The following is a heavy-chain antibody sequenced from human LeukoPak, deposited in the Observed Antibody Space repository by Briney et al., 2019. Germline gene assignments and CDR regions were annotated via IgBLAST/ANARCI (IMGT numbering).Heavy chain of an antibody. CDR3: ATSVSRNPYSSDRYFDY. Sequence: ASVKVSCKVSGYTLTELSMHWVRQAPGTGLEWMGGFDPEDGETIYAQKFQGRVTMTEDTSTDTAYMELSSLRSEDTAVYYCATSVSRNPYSSDRYFDYWGQGTLVTVSS. J-gene: IGHJ4*02. CDR2: FDPEDGET. CDR1: GYTLTELS. V-gene: IGHV1-24*01. D-gene: IGHD6-19*01.